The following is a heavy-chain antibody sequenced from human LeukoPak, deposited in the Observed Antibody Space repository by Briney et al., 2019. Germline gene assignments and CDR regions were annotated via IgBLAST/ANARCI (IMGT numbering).Heavy chain of an antibody. J-gene: IGHJ6*04. CDR2: FSGSGGST. CDR1: GFTFTAFA. CDR3: AKSTSRYYYYYGMDV. D-gene: IGHD2-2*01. Sequence: GGSLRLSCAASGFTFTAFAMTWVPQAPGKGLRWVSAFSGSGGSTYYADSVKGRFTISRDNSKNTLYLQMNSLRAEDTAVYYCAKSTSRYYYYYGMDVWGKGTTVTVSS. V-gene: IGHV3-23*01.